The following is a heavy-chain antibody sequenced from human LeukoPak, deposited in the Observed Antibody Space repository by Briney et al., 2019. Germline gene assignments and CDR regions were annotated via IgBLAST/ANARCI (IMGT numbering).Heavy chain of an antibody. J-gene: IGHJ4*02. CDR2: IWYDGSNK. V-gene: IGHV3-33*08. D-gene: IGHD2-15*01. CDR1: GFTFNSYG. CDR3: ARDRTRDCSGGGCYRHYFDY. Sequence: GGSLRLSCAASGFTFNSYGMHWVRQAPGKGLEWVAIIWYDGSNKYYADSVRGRFTISRDNSKNTLYLQMNSLRAEDTAMYYCARDRTRDCSGGGCYRHYFDYWGQGTLVTVSS.